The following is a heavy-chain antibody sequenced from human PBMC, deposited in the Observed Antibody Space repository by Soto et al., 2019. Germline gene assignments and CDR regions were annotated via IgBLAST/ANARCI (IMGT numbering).Heavy chain of an antibody. CDR1: GGTFSSYA. CDR2: IIPIFGTA. D-gene: IGHD3-10*01. CDR3: ARGHYYGSGSYYHPTPPYYYYYGMDV. J-gene: IGHJ6*02. V-gene: IGHV1-69*13. Sequence: ASVKVSCKASGGTFSSYAISWVRQAPGQGLEWMGGIIPIFGTANYAQKFQGRVTITADESTSTAYMELSSLRSEDTAVYYCARGHYYGSGSYYHPTPPYYYYYGMDVWGQGTTVTVSS.